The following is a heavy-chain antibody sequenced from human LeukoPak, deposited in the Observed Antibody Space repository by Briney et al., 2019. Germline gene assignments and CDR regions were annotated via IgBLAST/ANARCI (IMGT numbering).Heavy chain of an antibody. Sequence: PGVSLRLSCAASGFTVSSNYMSWVRQAPGKGLEWVSVIYSGGSTYYADSVKGRFTISRDNSKNTLYLQMNSLRAEDTAVYYCARDVEYCSGGSCYAYDYWGQGTLVTVSS. CDR2: IYSGGST. V-gene: IGHV3-53*01. CDR3: ARDVEYCSGGSCYAYDY. J-gene: IGHJ4*02. D-gene: IGHD2-15*01. CDR1: GFTVSSNY.